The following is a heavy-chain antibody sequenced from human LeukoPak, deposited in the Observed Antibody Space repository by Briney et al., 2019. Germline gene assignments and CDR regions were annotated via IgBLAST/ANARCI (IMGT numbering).Heavy chain of an antibody. J-gene: IGHJ6*03. D-gene: IGHD2-15*01. CDR1: GYSISSGYY. V-gene: IGHV4-38-2*02. CDR3: AREKHVAASNYYYMDV. Sequence: SETLSLTCTVSGYSISSGYYWGWIRQPPGKGLEWIGSIYHSGSTYYNPSLKSRVTISVDTSKNQFSLKLSSVTAADTAVYYCAREKHVAASNYYYMDVWGKGTTVTVSS. CDR2: IYHSGST.